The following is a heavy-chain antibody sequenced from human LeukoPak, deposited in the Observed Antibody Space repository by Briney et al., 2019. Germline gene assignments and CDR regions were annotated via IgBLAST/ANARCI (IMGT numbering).Heavy chain of an antibody. D-gene: IGHD6-19*01. CDR1: GYTLTELS. CDR2: FDPEDGET. CDR3: ATGKYSSGWYYYYGMDV. J-gene: IGHJ6*02. Sequence: GASVKVSCKVSGYTLTELSMHWVRQAPGKGLERMGGFDPEDGETIYAQKFQGRVTMTEDTSTDTAYMELSSLRSEDTAVYYCATGKYSSGWYYYYGMDVWGQGTTVTVSS. V-gene: IGHV1-24*01.